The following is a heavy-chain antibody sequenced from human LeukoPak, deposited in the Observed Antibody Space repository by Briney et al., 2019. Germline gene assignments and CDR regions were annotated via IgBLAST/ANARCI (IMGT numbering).Heavy chain of an antibody. CDR3: ARYLPAAILFDY. Sequence: SETLSLTCAVSGYSISSGYYWGWIRQPPGKGLEWIGGIYHSGSTYYNPSLKSRVTISVDTSKNQFSLKLSSVTAADTAVYYCARYLPAAILFDYWGQGTLVTVSS. J-gene: IGHJ4*02. CDR2: IYHSGST. D-gene: IGHD2-2*01. CDR1: GYSISSGYY. V-gene: IGHV4-38-2*01.